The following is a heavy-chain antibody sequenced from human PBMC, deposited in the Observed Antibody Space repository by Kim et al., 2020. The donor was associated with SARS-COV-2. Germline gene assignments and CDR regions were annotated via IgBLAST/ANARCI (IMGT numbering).Heavy chain of an antibody. D-gene: IGHD3-10*01. CDR3: ARGDTMVRRAAHDAFDI. CDR1: GGSFSGYY. CDR2: INHSGST. V-gene: IGHV4-34*01. J-gene: IGHJ3*02. Sequence: SETLSLTCAVYGGSFSGYYWSWIRQPPGKGLEWIGEINHSGSTNYNPSLKSRVTISVDTSKNQFSLKLSSVTAADTAVYYCARGDTMVRRAAHDAFDIWGQGTMVTVSS.